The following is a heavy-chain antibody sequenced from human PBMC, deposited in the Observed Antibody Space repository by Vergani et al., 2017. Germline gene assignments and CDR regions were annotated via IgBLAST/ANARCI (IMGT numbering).Heavy chain of an antibody. V-gene: IGHV4-38-2*02. CDR2: IYHSGST. CDR3: ARVPITMSPFDY. D-gene: IGHD3-22*01. CDR1: GYSISSGYY. J-gene: IGHJ4*02. Sequence: QVQLQESGPGLVKPSETLSLTCTVSGYSISSGYYWGWIRQPPGKGLEWIGSIYHSGSTYYNPSLKSRVTISVDTSKNQFSLRLSSMNAAETAVYYCARVPITMSPFDYWGQGTLVTVSS.